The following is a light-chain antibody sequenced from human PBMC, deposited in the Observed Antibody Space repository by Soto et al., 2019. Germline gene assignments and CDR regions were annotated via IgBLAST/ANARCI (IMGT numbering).Light chain of an antibody. Sequence: QSVLTQPASVSGSPGQSITISCAGTSSDVGGYTYVSWYQQHPGKAPKLMIYDVSNRPPGVSNRFSGSKSGNTASLTISGLQAEDEADYYCTSYTSSSTPYVFGGGTKVT. CDR2: DVS. V-gene: IGLV2-14*01. CDR1: SSDVGGYTY. J-gene: IGLJ1*01. CDR3: TSYTSSSTPYV.